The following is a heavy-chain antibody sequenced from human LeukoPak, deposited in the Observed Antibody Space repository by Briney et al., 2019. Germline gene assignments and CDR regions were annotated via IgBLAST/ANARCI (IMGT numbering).Heavy chain of an antibody. CDR1: GGTFSSYA. CDR2: IIPIFGTA. D-gene: IGHD3-3*01. J-gene: IGHJ3*02. Sequence: SVKVSCKASGGTFSSYAISWVRQAPGQGLEWMGRIIPIFGTANYAQKFQGRVTITPDESTSTAYMELSSLRSEDTAVYYCARDNLRFLEWLGDAFDIWGQGTMVTVSS. CDR3: ARDNLRFLEWLGDAFDI. V-gene: IGHV1-69*15.